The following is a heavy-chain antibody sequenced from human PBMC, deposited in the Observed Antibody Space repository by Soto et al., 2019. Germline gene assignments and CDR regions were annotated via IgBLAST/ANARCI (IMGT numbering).Heavy chain of an antibody. CDR2: IYATGTT. CDR1: GASISGFY. V-gene: IGHV4-4*07. D-gene: IGHD1-1*01. CDR3: VRDGTKTLRDWFDP. Sequence: KPSETLSLTCTVAGASISGFYWSWIRKSAGKGLEWIGRIYATGTTDYNPSLKSRVMISVDTSKKQFSLKLRSVTAAATAVYYCVRDGTKTLRDWFDPWGKGISVTVSS. J-gene: IGHJ5*02.